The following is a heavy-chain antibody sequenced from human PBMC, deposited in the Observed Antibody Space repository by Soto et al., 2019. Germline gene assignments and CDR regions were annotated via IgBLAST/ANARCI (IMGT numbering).Heavy chain of an antibody. CDR1: GGTFSSYA. Sequence: QVQLVQSGAEVKKPGSSVKVSCKASGGTFSSYAISWVRQAPGQGLEWMGGIIPIFGTANYAQKFQGRVTITADEFTRTAYEELGSLRFEDTGVYYCAVGGVRGGIGVAGSLDYWGQGTLVTVSS. V-gene: IGHV1-69*01. CDR2: IIPIFGTA. J-gene: IGHJ4*02. D-gene: IGHD6-19*01. CDR3: AVGGVRGGIGVAGSLDY.